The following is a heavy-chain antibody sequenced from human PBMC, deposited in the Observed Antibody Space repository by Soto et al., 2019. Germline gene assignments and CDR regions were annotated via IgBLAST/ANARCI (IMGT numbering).Heavy chain of an antibody. CDR1: GFTFSSYG. J-gene: IGHJ6*02. CDR2: IWYDGSNK. Sequence: QVQLVESGGGVVQPGRSLRLSCAASGFTFSSYGMHWVRQAPGKGLEWVAVIWYDGSNKYYADSVKGRFTISRDNSKNTLYLQMNSLRAEDTAVYYCARDGAVAGGMDVWGQGTTVTVSS. V-gene: IGHV3-33*01. D-gene: IGHD6-19*01. CDR3: ARDGAVAGGMDV.